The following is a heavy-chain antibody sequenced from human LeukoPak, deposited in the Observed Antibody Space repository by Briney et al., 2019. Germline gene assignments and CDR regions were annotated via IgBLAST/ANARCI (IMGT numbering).Heavy chain of an antibody. Sequence: MTSETLSLTCTVSGGSISSHYWSWIRQPPGKGLEWIGYIYYSGSTNYNPSLNSRATMSVDTSKHQFSLKLNFVTAADTAVYYCARGLSGYSYGYYFDYWGQGTLFTVSS. CDR1: GGSISSHY. CDR2: IYYSGST. J-gene: IGHJ4*02. D-gene: IGHD5-18*01. CDR3: ARGLSGYSYGYYFDY. V-gene: IGHV4-59*11.